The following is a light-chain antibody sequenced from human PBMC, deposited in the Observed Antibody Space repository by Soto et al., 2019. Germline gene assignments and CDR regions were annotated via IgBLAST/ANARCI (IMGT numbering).Light chain of an antibody. CDR2: AAP. CDR3: QKYNSAPRALT. V-gene: IGKV1-27*01. Sequence: DIQMTQSPSSLSASVGDRVTITCRASQGISNYLAWYQQKPGKVPKLLIYAAPTLQSGVPSRFSGSGSGTDFTLTISSLQPEDVATYYCQKYNSAPRALTFGGGTKVEIK. J-gene: IGKJ4*01. CDR1: QGISNY.